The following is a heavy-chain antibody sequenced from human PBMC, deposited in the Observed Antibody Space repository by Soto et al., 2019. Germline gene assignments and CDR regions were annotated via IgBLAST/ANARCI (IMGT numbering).Heavy chain of an antibody. J-gene: IGHJ4*02. CDR1: GGSFSGYY. V-gene: IGHV4-34*01. D-gene: IGHD6-13*01. CDR3: ARGSNSSWSLDS. Sequence: SETLSLTCAVYGGSFSGYYWSWIRQPPGKGLEWIGEINHSGSTNYNPSLKSRVTISVDTSKNQFSLKLSSVTAADTAVYYCARGSNSSWSLDSWGQGTLVTVSS. CDR2: INHSGST.